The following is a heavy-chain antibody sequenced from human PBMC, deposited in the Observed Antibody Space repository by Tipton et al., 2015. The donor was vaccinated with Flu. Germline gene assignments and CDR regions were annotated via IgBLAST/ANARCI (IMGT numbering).Heavy chain of an antibody. CDR2: ISGSGGYT. CDR3: AKNAGYCSSISCYRPFDY. D-gene: IGHD2-2*01. CDR1: GFTFSSYA. J-gene: IGHJ4*02. Sequence: SLRLSCAASGFTFSSYAMNWVRQAPGKGLEWVSAISGSGGYTYYADSVKGRFTISRDNSKNTLYLQMSSLRAEDTAVYYCAKNAGYCSSISCYRPFDYWGQGILVTVSS. V-gene: IGHV3-23*01.